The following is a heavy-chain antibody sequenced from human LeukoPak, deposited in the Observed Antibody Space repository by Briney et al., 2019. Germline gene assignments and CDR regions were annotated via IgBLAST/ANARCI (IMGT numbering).Heavy chain of an antibody. CDR3: ARLHYNDDPGGFDI. Sequence: ASVKVSCKASGYSFVLYGISWVRQAPGEGPEWMGWISGSTGDTNYAQKFQGRVTMTADTSTSTAYMELRSLRSEDTAVFYCARLHYNDDPGGFDIWGQGTMVSVSS. V-gene: IGHV1-18*01. D-gene: IGHD3-22*01. CDR2: ISGSTGDT. J-gene: IGHJ3*02. CDR1: GYSFVLYG.